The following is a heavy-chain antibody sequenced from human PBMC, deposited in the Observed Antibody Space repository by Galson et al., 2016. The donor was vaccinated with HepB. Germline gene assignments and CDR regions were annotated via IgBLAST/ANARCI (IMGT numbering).Heavy chain of an antibody. D-gene: IGHD4-17*01. J-gene: IGHJ5*02. CDR3: AKTDWDYDGANWFDP. CDR1: GFTFSSYA. V-gene: IGHV3-23*01. Sequence: SLRLSCAASGFTFSSYALTWVRQAPGKGLEWVSVISGSGGSTYYADSVKGRFTISRDNSKNTLYLQMNGLRAEDTAVYYCAKTDWDYDGANWFDPWGQGTLVTVSS. CDR2: ISGSGGST.